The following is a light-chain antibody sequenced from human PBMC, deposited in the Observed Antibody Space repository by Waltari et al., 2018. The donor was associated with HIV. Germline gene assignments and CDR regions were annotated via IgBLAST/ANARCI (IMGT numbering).Light chain of an antibody. J-gene: IGKJ1*01. CDR1: QAIGNS. CDR3: QKYNNAPRT. V-gene: IGKV1-27*01. Sequence: IQLTQSPSSLSASVGDRVTITCRASQAIGNSLAWYQQRPGKVPQLLIYATSTLQSGVPSRFSGFGSGTNFTLAIASFQPEDVATYFCQKYNNAPRTFGQGTKVDI. CDR2: ATS.